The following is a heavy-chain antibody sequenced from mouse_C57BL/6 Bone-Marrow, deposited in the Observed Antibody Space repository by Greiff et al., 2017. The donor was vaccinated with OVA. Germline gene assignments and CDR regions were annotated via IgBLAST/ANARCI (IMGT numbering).Heavy chain of an antibody. Sequence: VQLQQSGAELARPGASVKLSCKASGYTFTSYGISWVKQRTGQGLEWIGEIYPRSGNTYYNEKFNGKATLTADKSSSTAYMELRSLTSEDSAVYVCARWGNTRDFDVWGTGTTVTVSS. CDR2: IYPRSGNT. V-gene: IGHV1-81*01. D-gene: IGHD2-1*01. CDR3: ARWGNTRDFDV. J-gene: IGHJ1*03. CDR1: GYTFTSYG.